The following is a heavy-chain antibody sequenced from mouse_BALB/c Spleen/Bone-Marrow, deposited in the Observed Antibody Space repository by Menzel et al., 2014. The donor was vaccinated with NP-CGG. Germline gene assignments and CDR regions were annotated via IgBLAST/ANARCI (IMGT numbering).Heavy chain of an antibody. D-gene: IGHD1-1*01. CDR1: GYTFTRYY. CDR2: INLSNGGT. Sequence: AQLQESGAELVKPGASVKLSCEASGYTFTRYYMYWIKQRPGQGLEWIGEINLSNGGTHFNEKFKSKATLTVDKSSSTAYMQLSSLTSEDSAVYYCTRSNYGYWYFDVWGAGTTVTVSS. CDR3: TRSNYGYWYFDV. V-gene: IGHV1S81*02. J-gene: IGHJ1*01.